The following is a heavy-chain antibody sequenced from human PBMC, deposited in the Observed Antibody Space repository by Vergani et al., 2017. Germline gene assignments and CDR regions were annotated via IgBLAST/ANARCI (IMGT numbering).Heavy chain of an antibody. Sequence: QVQLQESGPGLVKPSQTLSLTCTVSGGSISSSSYYWGWIRQPPGKGLEWIGSIYYSGSTYYNPSLKSRVTISVDTSKNQFTLKLSSVTAADTAVYYCAREVVGATMPWFDPWGQGTLVTVSS. D-gene: IGHD1-26*01. J-gene: IGHJ5*02. CDR2: IYYSGST. CDR1: GGSISSSSYY. V-gene: IGHV4-39*07. CDR3: AREVVGATMPWFDP.